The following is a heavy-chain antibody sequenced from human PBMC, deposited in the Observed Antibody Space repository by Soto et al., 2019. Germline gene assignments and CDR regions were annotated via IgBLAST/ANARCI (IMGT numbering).Heavy chain of an antibody. D-gene: IGHD2-2*01. J-gene: IGHJ4*02. V-gene: IGHV3-48*03. CDR3: VRDTMRASAAASLDY. CDR1: GFTFSTYE. CDR2: ISVSGNII. Sequence: PGGSLRLSCAASGFTFSTYEFNWVRQAPGRGLEWISYISVSGNIIKYADSVKGRFTISRDNADNSLHLHMSNLKVDDTALYFCVRDTMRASAAASLDYWGQGTQVTVSS.